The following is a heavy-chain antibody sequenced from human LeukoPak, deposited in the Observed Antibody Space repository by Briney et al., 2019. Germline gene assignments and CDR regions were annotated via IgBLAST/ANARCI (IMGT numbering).Heavy chain of an antibody. J-gene: IGHJ4*02. CDR3: ASLSRLAGVNY. CDR2: ISYDGSNK. Sequence: GGSLRLSCAASGFIFSSYGMHWVRQASGKGLEGVALISYDGSNKYYADSVKGRFTISRDNSKNTLYLQMNSLRAEDTAVYYCASLSRLAGVNYWGQGTLVAVSS. D-gene: IGHD3-10*01. V-gene: IGHV3-30*03. CDR1: GFIFSSYG.